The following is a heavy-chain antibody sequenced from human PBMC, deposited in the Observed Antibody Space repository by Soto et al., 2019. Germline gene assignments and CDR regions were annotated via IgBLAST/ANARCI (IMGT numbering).Heavy chain of an antibody. Sequence: PSETLSLTCTVSGASISSYYWSWIRQPPGKGLEWIGYIYYSGSTKDNPSLKSRVTMSVDTSKNQFSLKLTSVTAADTAVYYCARGQSLAARPSYYHGMEAWGQGTTVTVSS. CDR1: GASISSYY. CDR2: IYYSGST. J-gene: IGHJ6*02. V-gene: IGHV4-59*01. D-gene: IGHD6-6*01. CDR3: ARGQSLAARPSYYHGMEA.